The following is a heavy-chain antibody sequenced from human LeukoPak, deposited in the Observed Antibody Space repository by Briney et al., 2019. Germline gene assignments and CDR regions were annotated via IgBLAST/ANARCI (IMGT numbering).Heavy chain of an antibody. CDR1: GFTFDDYA. V-gene: IGHV3-9*01. CDR2: ISWNSGRI. D-gene: IGHD3-16*01. CDR3: AKDFYRLGEFDAFDN. Sequence: GGSLRLSCAASGFTFDDYAMHWVRQAPGKGLEWVSGISWNSGRIGYADSVKGRFTISRDNAKNSLHLQMNSLRVGDTALYYCAKDFYRLGEFDAFDNWGQGTMVTVSS. J-gene: IGHJ3*02.